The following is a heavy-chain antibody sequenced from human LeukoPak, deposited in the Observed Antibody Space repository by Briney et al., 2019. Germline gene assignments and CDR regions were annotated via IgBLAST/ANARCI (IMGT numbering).Heavy chain of an antibody. D-gene: IGHD2-15*01. CDR1: GGSFSGYY. V-gene: IGHV4-59*01. CDR2: IYYSGST. Sequence: PSETLSLTCAVYGGSFSGYYWSWIRQPPGKGLEWIGYIYYSGSTNYNPSLKSRVTISVDTSKNQFSLKLSSVTAADTAVYYCARIHRYCSGGSCYVLDYWGQGTLVTVSS. J-gene: IGHJ4*02. CDR3: ARIHRYCSGGSCYVLDY.